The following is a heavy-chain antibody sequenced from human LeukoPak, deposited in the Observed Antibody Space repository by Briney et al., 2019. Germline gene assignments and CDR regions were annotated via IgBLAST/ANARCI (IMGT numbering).Heavy chain of an antibody. CDR2: ISAYNGNT. Sequence: GASVKVSCKASGYTFTSYGISWVRQAPGQGLEWMGWISAYNGNTNYAQKLQGRVTMTTDTSTSTAYMELRSLRSEDTAVYYCAASPPALNWFDPWGQGTLVTVSS. V-gene: IGHV1-18*01. CDR1: GYTFTSYG. J-gene: IGHJ5*02. CDR3: AASPPALNWFDP.